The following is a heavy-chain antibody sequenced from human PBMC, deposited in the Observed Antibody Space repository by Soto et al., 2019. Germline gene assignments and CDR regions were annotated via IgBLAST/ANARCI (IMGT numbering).Heavy chain of an antibody. D-gene: IGHD3-10*01. Sequence: EVQLVESGGGLVQPGGSLRLSCAASGFTFSSYWMHWVRQAPGKGLVWVSRINSDGSSTSYADSVKGRFTISRVNAKNSLYLQMNSLRAEDTAVYYCARDRGPTSAFDIWGQGTMVTVSS. CDR1: GFTFSSYW. J-gene: IGHJ3*02. CDR2: INSDGSST. CDR3: ARDRGPTSAFDI. V-gene: IGHV3-74*01.